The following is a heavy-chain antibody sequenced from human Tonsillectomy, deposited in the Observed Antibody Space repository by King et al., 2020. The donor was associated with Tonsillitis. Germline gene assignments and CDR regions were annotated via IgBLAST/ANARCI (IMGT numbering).Heavy chain of an antibody. Sequence: VQLVESGGGVVQPGGSLRLSCAASGFAFSSFSMHWVRQAPGKGLEWVAVISPDGGKKYYADSVKGRFTISRDNSKYTLYLQMNSLTAEDAAVDYCASKIREAAGTNFDYWGQGTLVTVSS. D-gene: IGHD6-13*01. J-gene: IGHJ4*02. CDR3: ASKIREAAGTNFDY. CDR1: GFAFSSFS. CDR2: ISPDGGKK. V-gene: IGHV3-30*04.